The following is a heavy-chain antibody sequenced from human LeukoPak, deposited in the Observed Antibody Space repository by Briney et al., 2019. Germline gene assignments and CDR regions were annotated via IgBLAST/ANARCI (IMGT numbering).Heavy chain of an antibody. J-gene: IGHJ4*02. Sequence: GGSLRLSCTASGFTFSNYGMNWVRQAPGKGLEWISYIKGNSDTIHYADSVKGRFTISRDNAKNSLYLQMNSLRAEDTAVYYCARRSILDYWGQGTLVTVSS. CDR1: GFTFSNYG. CDR2: IKGNSDTI. V-gene: IGHV3-48*04. D-gene: IGHD2-15*01. CDR3: ARRSILDY.